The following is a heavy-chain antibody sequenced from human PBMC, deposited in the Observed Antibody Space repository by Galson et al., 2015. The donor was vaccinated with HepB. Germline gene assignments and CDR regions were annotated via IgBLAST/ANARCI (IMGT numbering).Heavy chain of an antibody. CDR2: ISYDGTNK. D-gene: IGHD3-9*01. CDR3: AREGSPSHYNNTLDV. Sequence: RLSCAASGFIFSNYGIHWVRQAPGKGLQWVALISYDGTNKYYADSVRGRFTISRDNSKNTLYLQMNSLTTEDAAVYYCAREGSPSHYNNTLDVWGQGTTVTVSS. J-gene: IGHJ6*02. CDR1: GFIFSNYG. V-gene: IGHV3-30*03.